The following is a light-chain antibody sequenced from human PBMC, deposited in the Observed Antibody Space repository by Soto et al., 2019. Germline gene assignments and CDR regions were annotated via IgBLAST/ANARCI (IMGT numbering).Light chain of an antibody. CDR3: QSYDSSLSGSV. J-gene: IGLJ2*01. CDR1: SSNIGAGYD. CDR2: ANN. Sequence: QSVLTQPPSVSGAPGQRVTISCTGSSSNIGAGYDVHWYQHLPGTAPKLLIYANNNRPSGVPDRFSGSKSGTSASLAITGLQAEDEADYYCQSYDSSLSGSVFGGGTKTTV. V-gene: IGLV1-40*01.